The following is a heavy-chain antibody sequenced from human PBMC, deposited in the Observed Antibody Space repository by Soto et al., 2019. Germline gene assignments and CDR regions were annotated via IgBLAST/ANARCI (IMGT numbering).Heavy chain of an antibody. CDR3: ARDSSSLDAFDI. CDR2: MNPNSGNT. Sequence: ASVKVSCKASGYTFTSYDINWVRQATGQGLEWMGWMNPNSGNTGYAQKFQGRVTMTRNTSISTAYMELSSLRSEDTAVYYCARDSSSLDAFDIWGQETMVTVSS. J-gene: IGHJ3*02. V-gene: IGHV1-8*01. D-gene: IGHD6-13*01. CDR1: GYTFTSYD.